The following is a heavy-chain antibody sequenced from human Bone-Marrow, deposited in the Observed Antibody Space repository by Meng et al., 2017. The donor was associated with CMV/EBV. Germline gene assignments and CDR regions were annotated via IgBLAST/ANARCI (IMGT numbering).Heavy chain of an antibody. J-gene: IGHJ3*01. CDR1: GYSFTSYW. CDR2: IYPGDSET. CDR3: ARTDTEGYCSGTSCFDAFDV. V-gene: IGHV5-51*01. Sequence: KVSCKGSGYSFTSYWIGWVRQMPGKGLEWMGIIYPGDSETRYNPSFEGQVTISADKSISTTYLQWSSLKASDTAIYFCARTDTEGYCSGTSCFDAFDVWGQGTVVTVSS. D-gene: IGHD2-15*01.